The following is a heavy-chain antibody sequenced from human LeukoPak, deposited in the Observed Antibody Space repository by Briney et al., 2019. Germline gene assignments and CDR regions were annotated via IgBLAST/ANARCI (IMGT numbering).Heavy chain of an antibody. CDR2: INPNSGGT. D-gene: IGHD3-22*01. CDR3: ARDGGSSGYFWFDL. V-gene: IGHV1-2*02. CDR1: GYTFTGYY. J-gene: IGHJ5*02. Sequence: ASVSVSCKASGYTFTGYYMHWVRQAPGQGLEWMGWINPNSGGTNYAQKFQGRVTMTRDTSISTAYMELSRLRSDDTAVYYCARDGGSSGYFWFDLWGQGTLVTVSS.